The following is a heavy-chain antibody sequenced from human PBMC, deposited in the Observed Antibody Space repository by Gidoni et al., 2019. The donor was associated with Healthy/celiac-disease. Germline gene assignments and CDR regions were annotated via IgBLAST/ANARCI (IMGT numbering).Heavy chain of an antibody. J-gene: IGHJ5*02. CDR1: GGSISSGGYY. CDR2: IYYSGST. V-gene: IGHV4-31*03. Sequence: QVQLQESGPGLVKPSQTLSLTCTVSGGSISSGGYYWSWIRQHPGKGLEWIGYIYYSGSTYYNPSLKSRVTISVDTSKNQFSLKLSSVTAADTAVYYCARDGLGYCSGGSCYNNWFDPWGQGTLVTVSS. D-gene: IGHD2-15*01. CDR3: ARDGLGYCSGGSCYNNWFDP.